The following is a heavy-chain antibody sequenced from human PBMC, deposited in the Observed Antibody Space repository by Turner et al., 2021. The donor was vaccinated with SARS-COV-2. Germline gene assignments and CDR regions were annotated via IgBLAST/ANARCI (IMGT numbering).Heavy chain of an antibody. CDR1: GFTFSDYG. J-gene: IGHJ4*02. CDR2: ISYAGSNK. Sequence: QVPLVESGGGVVQPGRSLRLSCAAAGFTFSDYGMNWVRQSPGKGLEWVATISYAGSNKHYADSVKGRFTISRDNSKNTLDLEMNSLRTEDTAVYYCVRQFSGVDYWGQGTLVTVSS. CDR3: VRQFSGVDY. D-gene: IGHD6-19*01. V-gene: IGHV3-30*03.